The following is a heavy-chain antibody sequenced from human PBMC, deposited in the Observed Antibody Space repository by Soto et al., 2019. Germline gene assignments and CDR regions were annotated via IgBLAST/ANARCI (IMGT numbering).Heavy chain of an antibody. CDR3: SRGDATKIVVTTYYGMDV. CDR1: GGTLRNYG. D-gene: IGHD4-17*01. CDR2: IIPVFGTA. Sequence: QVQLVQSGAEVKKPGSSVRVSCKASGGTLRNYGISWVRQAPGQGLEWMGGIIPVFGTANYAQKLQGRVTITAEESTSTVYMDVTSLRSEDTAVYYCSRGDATKIVVTTYYGMDVWGQGTTVTVSS. V-gene: IGHV1-69*12. J-gene: IGHJ6*02.